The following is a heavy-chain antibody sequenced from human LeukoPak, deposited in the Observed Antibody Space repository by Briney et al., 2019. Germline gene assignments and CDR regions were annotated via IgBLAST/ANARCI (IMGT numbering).Heavy chain of an antibody. V-gene: IGHV5-51*01. Sequence: GESLKISCKGSGYSFTSYWIGRVRQMPGKGLEWMGIIYPGDSDTRYSPSFQGRVTISADKSISTAYLQWSSLKASDTAMYYCARLSGDSSGYYYSQVFDYWGQGTLVTVSS. CDR3: ARLSGDSSGYYYSQVFDY. CDR1: GYSFTSYW. D-gene: IGHD3-22*01. J-gene: IGHJ4*02. CDR2: IYPGDSDT.